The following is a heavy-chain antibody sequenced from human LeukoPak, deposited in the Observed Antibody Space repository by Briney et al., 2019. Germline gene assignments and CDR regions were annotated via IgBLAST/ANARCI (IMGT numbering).Heavy chain of an antibody. V-gene: IGHV3-7*01. CDR2: IKQDGSEK. CDR3: ASFFPENIVATTTFDY. CDR1: AFTFSTYW. Sequence: GGSLRLSCAASAFTFSTYWMSWVRQAPGKGLEWVANIKQDGSEKYYVDSVKGRFTISRDNAKNSLYLQMNSLRAEDTAAYYCASFFPENIVATTTFDYWGQGALVTVSS. D-gene: IGHD5-12*01. J-gene: IGHJ4*02.